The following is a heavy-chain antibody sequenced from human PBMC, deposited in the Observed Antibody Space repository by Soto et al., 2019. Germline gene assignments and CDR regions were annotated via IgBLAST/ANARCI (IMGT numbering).Heavy chain of an antibody. J-gene: IGHJ6*03. Sequence: SQTLSLTCTVSGGSISSSSYYWGWIRQPPGKGLEWIGSIYYSGSTYYNPSLKSRVTISVDTSMHQFSLRLSSVTAADTAVYYCARTIRGEQLGYYYYYYMDVWGKGTTVTVSS. CDR3: ARTIRGEQLGYYYYYYMDV. CDR2: IYYSGST. CDR1: GGSISSSSYY. V-gene: IGHV4-39*01. D-gene: IGHD6-6*01.